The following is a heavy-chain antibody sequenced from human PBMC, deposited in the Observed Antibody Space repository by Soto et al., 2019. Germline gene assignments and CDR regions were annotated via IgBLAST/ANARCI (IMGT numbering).Heavy chain of an antibody. J-gene: IGHJ6*02. D-gene: IGHD1-26*01. CDR1: GGSISSSNW. V-gene: IGHV4-4*02. CDR2: IYHSGST. Sequence: SETLSLTCAVSGGSISSSNWWSWVRQPPGKGLEWIGEIYHSGSTNYNPSLKSRVTISVDKSKNQFSLKLSSVTAADTAVYYCARVSGSYYYGMDVWRQGTTVTVS. CDR3: ARVSGSYYYGMDV.